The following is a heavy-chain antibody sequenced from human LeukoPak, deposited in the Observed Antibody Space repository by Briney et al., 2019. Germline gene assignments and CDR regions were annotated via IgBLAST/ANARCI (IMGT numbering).Heavy chain of an antibody. CDR3: ARDGVGGYSGYDDAFDI. CDR2: INPNSGGT. CDR1: GYTFTGYY. J-gene: IGHJ3*02. Sequence: ASVKVSCKASGYTFTGYYMHWMRQAPGQGLEWMGWINPNSGGTNYAQKFQGRVTMTRDTSISTAYMELSRLRSDDTAVYYCARDGVGGYSGYDDAFDIWGQGIMVTVSS. D-gene: IGHD5-12*01. V-gene: IGHV1-2*02.